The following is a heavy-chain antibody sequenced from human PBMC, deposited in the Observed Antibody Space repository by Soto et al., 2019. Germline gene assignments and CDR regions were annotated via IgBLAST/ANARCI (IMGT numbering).Heavy chain of an antibody. CDR3: ARGRLRGVIIRSYYCMDV. CDR2: IIPIFGTA. V-gene: IGHV1-69*13. J-gene: IGHJ6*02. D-gene: IGHD3-10*01. Sequence: ASVKVSCKASGGTFSSYAISWVRQAPGQGLEWMGGIIPIFGTANYAQKFQGRVTTTADESTSTAYMELSSLRSEDTAVYYCARGRLRGVIIRSYYCMDVWGQGTTVTAP. CDR1: GGTFSSYA.